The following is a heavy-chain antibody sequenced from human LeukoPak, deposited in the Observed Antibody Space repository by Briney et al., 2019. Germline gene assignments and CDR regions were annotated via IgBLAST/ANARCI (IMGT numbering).Heavy chain of an antibody. CDR3: ARIFHDYSDYSASADAFDF. Sequence: SETLSLTCSVSGGFISSSSFYWAWIRQPPGKGLEWIGSFYYSGSTYYNPSLRSRVTMSVDTSKNQFSLKLTSVTAADTAVYYCARIFHDYSDYSASADAFDFWGQGTMVTVSS. J-gene: IGHJ3*01. CDR1: GGFISSSSFY. D-gene: IGHD4-11*01. CDR2: FYYSGST. V-gene: IGHV4-39*07.